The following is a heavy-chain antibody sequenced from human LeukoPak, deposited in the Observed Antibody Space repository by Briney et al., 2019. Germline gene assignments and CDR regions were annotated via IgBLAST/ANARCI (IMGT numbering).Heavy chain of an antibody. J-gene: IGHJ4*02. V-gene: IGHV3-33*01. CDR1: GFTFSSYG. CDR3: ARGYIAAAGDLDY. D-gene: IGHD6-13*01. CDR2: IWYDGSNK. Sequence: GRSPRLSCAASGFTFSSYGMHWVRQAPGKGLEWVAVIWYDGSNKYYADSVKGRFTISRDNSKNTLYLQMNSLRAEDTAVYYCARGYIAAAGDLDYWGQGTLVTVSS.